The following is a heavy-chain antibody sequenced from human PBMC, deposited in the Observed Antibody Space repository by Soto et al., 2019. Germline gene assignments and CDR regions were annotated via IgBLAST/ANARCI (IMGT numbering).Heavy chain of an antibody. D-gene: IGHD6-6*01. CDR2: IKQDGSEK. J-gene: IGHJ5*02. V-gene: IGHV3-7*03. CDR1: GFTFSSYW. CDR3: ARDVGYGSSSRNWFDP. Sequence: GGSLRLSCAASGFTFSSYWMSWVRQAPGKGLEWVANIKQDGSEKYYVDSVKGRFTISRDNAKNSLYLQMNSLRAEDTAVYYCARDVGYGSSSRNWFDPWGQGTLVTVSS.